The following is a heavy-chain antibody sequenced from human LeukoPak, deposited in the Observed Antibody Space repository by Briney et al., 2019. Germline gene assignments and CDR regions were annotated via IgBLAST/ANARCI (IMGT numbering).Heavy chain of an antibody. D-gene: IGHD3-22*01. J-gene: IGHJ5*02. CDR3: AKDDSSGYYYQLGDH. V-gene: IGHV3-30*02. Sequence: GGSLRLSCAASGFTFSSYGMHWVRQAPGKGLEWVAFIRYDGSNKYYADSVKGRFTISRDNSKNTLYLQMNSLRAEDTAVYYCAKDDSSGYYYQLGDHWGQGTLVTVSS. CDR2: IRYDGSNK. CDR1: GFTFSSYG.